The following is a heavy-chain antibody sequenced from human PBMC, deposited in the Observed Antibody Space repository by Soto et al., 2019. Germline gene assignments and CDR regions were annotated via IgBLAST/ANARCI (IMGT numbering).Heavy chain of an antibody. Sequence: ASVKVSCKASGYTFTGYLMHWVRQAPGQGLEWMGWINTNNGGTNSAQKFQGRVTMTMDTSINTAYMELSSLRSDDTAIYYCARGWEVVVVANYWGQGTLVTVSS. CDR3: ARGWEVVVVANY. V-gene: IGHV1-2*02. D-gene: IGHD2-15*01. CDR2: INTNNGGT. CDR1: GYTFTGYL. J-gene: IGHJ4*02.